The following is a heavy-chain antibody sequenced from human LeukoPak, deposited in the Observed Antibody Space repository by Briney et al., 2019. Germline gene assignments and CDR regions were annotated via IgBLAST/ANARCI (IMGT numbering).Heavy chain of an antibody. V-gene: IGHV1-2*02. CDR1: GYTFTGYY. Sequence: ASVKVSCKASGYTFTGYYMHWVRQAPGQGLEWMGWINPNSGLTKYAQKFQGRVTMTRDTSISTAYLELNRLSSDDSAVFYCARQADNNWFDSWGQGTLVTVLS. CDR3: ARQADNNWFDS. D-gene: IGHD2-15*01. CDR2: INPNSGLT. J-gene: IGHJ5*01.